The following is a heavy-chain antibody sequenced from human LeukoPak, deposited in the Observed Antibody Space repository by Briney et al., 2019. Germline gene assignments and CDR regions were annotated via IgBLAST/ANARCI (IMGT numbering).Heavy chain of an antibody. CDR3: ARELPAAYMDY. V-gene: IGHV4-59*01. CDR1: GGSISSYY. CDR2: IYYSGST. D-gene: IGHD2-2*02. J-gene: IGHJ4*02. Sequence: SETLSLTCTVSGGSISSYYWSWIRQPPGKGLEWIGYIYYSGSTNYNPSLKSRVTISVDTSKNQFSLKLSSVTAADTAVYYCARELPAAYMDYWGQGTLVTVSS.